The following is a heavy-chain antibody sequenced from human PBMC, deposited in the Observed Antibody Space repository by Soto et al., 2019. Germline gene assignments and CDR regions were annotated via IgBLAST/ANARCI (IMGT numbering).Heavy chain of an antibody. V-gene: IGHV4-34*01. CDR3: AREKSGYYYYYGMDV. Sequence: SETLSLTCAVYGGSFSGYYWSWIRQPPGKGLEWIGEINHSGSTNYNPSLKSRVTISVDTSKNQFSLKLSSVTAADTAVYYCAREKSGYYYYYGMDVWGQGTTVTVS. D-gene: IGHD3-10*01. J-gene: IGHJ6*02. CDR2: INHSGST. CDR1: GGSFSGYY.